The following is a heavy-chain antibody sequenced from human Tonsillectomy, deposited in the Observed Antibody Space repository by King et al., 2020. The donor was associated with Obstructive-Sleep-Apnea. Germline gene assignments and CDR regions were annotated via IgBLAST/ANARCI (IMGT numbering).Heavy chain of an antibody. CDR3: AGDSFLGYCSGGSCYPFDY. D-gene: IGHD2-15*01. Sequence: QLVQSGAEVKKPGSSVKVSCKASGGTFSSYAISWVRQAPGQGLEWMGGIIPIFGTANYAQKFQGRVTITADESTSTAYMELSSLRSEDTAVYYCAGDSFLGYCSGGSCYPFDYWGQGTLVTVSS. CDR2: IIPIFGTA. CDR1: GGTFSSYA. V-gene: IGHV1-69*01. J-gene: IGHJ4*02.